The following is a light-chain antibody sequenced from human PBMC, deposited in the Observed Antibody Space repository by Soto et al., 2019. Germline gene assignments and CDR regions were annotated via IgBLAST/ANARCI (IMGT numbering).Light chain of an antibody. J-gene: IGLJ1*01. V-gene: IGLV1-44*01. Sequence: QSVLTQPPSASGTPGQRVTISCSGSSSNIGSNTVNWYQQLPGTAPKLLIYSNNQRPSGVPDRFSGSKSGTSASLAISGLQAEDEADYHCCSYGGNSTYVFGTGTKVTVL. CDR2: SNN. CDR3: CSYGGNSTYV. CDR1: SSNIGSNT.